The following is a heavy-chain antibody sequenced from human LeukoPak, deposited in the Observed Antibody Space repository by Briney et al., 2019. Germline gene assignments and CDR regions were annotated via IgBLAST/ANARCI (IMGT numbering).Heavy chain of an antibody. J-gene: IGHJ5*02. CDR1: EGTFSSYA. CDR3: VVPAAISSGWFDP. CDR2: IIPIFGTA. D-gene: IGHD2-2*01. V-gene: IGHV1-69*05. Sequence: ASVKVSCKASEGTFSSYAISWVRQAPGQGLEWMGGIIPIFGTANYAQKFQGRVTITTDESTSTAYMELSSLRSEDTAVYYCVVPAAISSGWFDPWGQGTLVTVSS.